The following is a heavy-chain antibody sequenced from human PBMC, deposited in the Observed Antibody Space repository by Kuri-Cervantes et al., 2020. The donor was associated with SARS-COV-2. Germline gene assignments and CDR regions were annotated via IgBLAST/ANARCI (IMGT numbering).Heavy chain of an antibody. CDR2: IRSKANSYAT. J-gene: IGHJ1*01. CDR3: ARDASYSGSYGSFQH. CDR1: GFTFSGSA. Sequence: GESLKISCEVSGFTFSGSAMHWVRQASGKGLEWVGRIRSKANSYATAYAASVKGRFTISRDNSKNTLYLQMNTLKTEDTAMFYCARDASYSGSYGSFQHWGQGTLVTVSS. D-gene: IGHD1-26*01. V-gene: IGHV3-73*01.